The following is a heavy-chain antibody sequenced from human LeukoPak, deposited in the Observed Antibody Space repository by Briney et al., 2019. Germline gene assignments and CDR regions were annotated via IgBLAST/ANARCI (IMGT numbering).Heavy chain of an antibody. V-gene: IGHV1-8*03. CDR1: GYTFTSYD. D-gene: IGHD6-19*01. CDR3: ARGTALSGTSDYFDS. Sequence: GTSVKVSCKASGYTFTSYDINWVRQAPGQGPEWMGWMNPNSLNTGYAQRFQGRITLTRNTSIGTAYMELRSLRSEDTAVYYCARGTALSGTSDYFDSWGQGTLVTVSS. J-gene: IGHJ4*02. CDR2: MNPNSLNT.